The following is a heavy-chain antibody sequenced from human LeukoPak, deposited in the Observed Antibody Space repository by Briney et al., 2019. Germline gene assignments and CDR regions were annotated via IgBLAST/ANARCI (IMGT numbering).Heavy chain of an antibody. CDR1: GGSISSYY. J-gene: IGHJ4*02. CDR2: IYTSGST. Sequence: SETLSLTCTVSGGSISSYYWSWIRQPPGKGLEWIGYIYTSGSTNYNPSLKSRVTISADTSKNQFSLKLSSVTAADTAVYYCARQGPYLDYWGQGTLVTVSS. CDR3: ARQGPYLDY. V-gene: IGHV4-4*09.